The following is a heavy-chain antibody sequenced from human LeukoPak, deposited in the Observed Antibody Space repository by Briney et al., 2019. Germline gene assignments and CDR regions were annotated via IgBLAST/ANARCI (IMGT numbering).Heavy chain of an antibody. Sequence: PGGSLRPSCAASGFTFSSYWMSWVRQAPGKGLEWVANIKQDGSEKYYVDSVKGRFTISRDNAKNSLYLQMNSLRAEDTAVYYCARDLRYSYGFFDYWGQGTLVTVS. CDR3: ARDLRYSYGFFDY. J-gene: IGHJ4*02. D-gene: IGHD5-18*01. CDR2: IKQDGSEK. CDR1: GFTFSSYW. V-gene: IGHV3-7*01.